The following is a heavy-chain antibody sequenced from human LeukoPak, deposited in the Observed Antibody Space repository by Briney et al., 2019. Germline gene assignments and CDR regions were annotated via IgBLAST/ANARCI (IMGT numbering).Heavy chain of an antibody. J-gene: IGHJ4*02. CDR3: ARDRSYYDSSGYLSGY. CDR1: GYTFTGYY. V-gene: IGHV1-18*04. D-gene: IGHD3-22*01. CDR2: ISAYNGNT. Sequence: ASVKVSCKASGYTFTGYYMHWVRQAPGQGLEWMGWISAYNGNTNYAQKLQGRVTMTTDTSTSTAYMELRSLRSDDTAVYYCARDRSYYDSSGYLSGYWGQGTLVTVSS.